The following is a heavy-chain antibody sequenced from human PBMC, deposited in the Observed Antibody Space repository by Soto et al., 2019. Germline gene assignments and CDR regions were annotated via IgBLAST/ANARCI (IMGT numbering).Heavy chain of an antibody. V-gene: IGHV1-69*01. D-gene: IGHD6-19*01. CDR1: GGTFSSYA. Sequence: QVQLVQSGAEVKKPGSSVNVSCKASGGTFSSYAISWVRRAPGQGREWMGGIIPSFGTANYAQKFQGRVTITADESTSTAYMELRSLRSEDTAVYYCARDTVEEQWLSFGFDCWGQGTLVTVSS. J-gene: IGHJ4*02. CDR2: IIPSFGTA. CDR3: ARDTVEEQWLSFGFDC.